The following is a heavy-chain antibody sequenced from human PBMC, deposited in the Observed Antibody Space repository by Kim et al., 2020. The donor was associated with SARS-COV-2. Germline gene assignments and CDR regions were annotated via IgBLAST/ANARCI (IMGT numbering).Heavy chain of an antibody. CDR3: ATWPGDYLKNYYYYGMDV. CDR1: GFTFSSYA. V-gene: IGHV3-23*03. D-gene: IGHD3-16*01. Sequence: GGSLRLSCAASGFTFSSYAMSWVRQAPGKGLEWVSVIYSGGSSTYYADSVKGRFTISRDNSKNTLYLQMNSLRAEDTAVYYCATWPGDYLKNYYYYGMDVWGQGTTVTVSS. CDR2: IYSGGSST. J-gene: IGHJ6*02.